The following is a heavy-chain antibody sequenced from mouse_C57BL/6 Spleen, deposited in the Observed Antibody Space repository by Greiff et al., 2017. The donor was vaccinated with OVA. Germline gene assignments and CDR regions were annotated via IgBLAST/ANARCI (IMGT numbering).Heavy chain of an antibody. Sequence: QVQLKESGPGLVAPSQSLSITCTVSGFSLTSYGVHWVRQPPGKGLEWLVVIWSDGSTTYNSALKSRLSISKDNSKSQVFLKMNSHQTGGTAVYYGARHGSSPWYFDVWGTGTTVTVSS. CDR3: ARHGSSPWYFDV. CDR2: IWSDGST. V-gene: IGHV2-6-1*01. CDR1: GFSLTSYG. D-gene: IGHD1-1*01. J-gene: IGHJ1*03.